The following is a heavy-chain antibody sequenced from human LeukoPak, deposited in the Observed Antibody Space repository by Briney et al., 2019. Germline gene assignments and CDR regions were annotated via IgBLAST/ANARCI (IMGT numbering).Heavy chain of an antibody. CDR1: GFTFSRYW. Sequence: PGGSLRLSCEASGFTFSRYWMHWVRQAPGKGLMWVSRINSDGRATTYADFVKGRFTISRDNAKNTVYLQMNSLRVDDTAIYYCERDYGAWGQGTLVTVSP. CDR3: ERDYGA. D-gene: IGHD4/OR15-4a*01. J-gene: IGHJ5*02. CDR2: INSDGRAT. V-gene: IGHV3-74*03.